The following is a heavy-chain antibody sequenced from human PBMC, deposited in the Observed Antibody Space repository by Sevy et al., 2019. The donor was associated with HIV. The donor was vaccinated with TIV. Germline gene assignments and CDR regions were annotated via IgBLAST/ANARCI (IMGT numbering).Heavy chain of an antibody. J-gene: IGHJ4*02. V-gene: IGHV1-3*04. CDR2: VNTRTGDT. CDR3: ARDFCSGGSCYSAFVY. Sequence: GASVKVSCKASGYTFNNYIMYWVRQAPGQSLECVGWVNTRTGDTKYSQKFQGRVSISSDTSASTTYMEFNTLRSEDTAVYYCARDFCSGGSCYSAFVYWGQGTLVTVSS. CDR1: GYTFNNYI. D-gene: IGHD2-15*01.